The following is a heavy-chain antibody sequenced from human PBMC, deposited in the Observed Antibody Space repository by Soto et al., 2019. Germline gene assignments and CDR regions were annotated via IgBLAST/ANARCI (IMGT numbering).Heavy chain of an antibody. CDR1: GGSICSSNW. Sequence: SDTLSLTCAVFGGSICSSNWWSWVGQPPGKGLEWIGEIYHSGSTNYNPSLKSRVTISVDKSKNQFSLKLSSVTAADTAVYYCARDWEAAAGNSNWFDPWGQGTLVTVS. J-gene: IGHJ5*02. D-gene: IGHD6-13*01. CDR2: IYHSGST. V-gene: IGHV4-4*02. CDR3: ARDWEAAAGNSNWFDP.